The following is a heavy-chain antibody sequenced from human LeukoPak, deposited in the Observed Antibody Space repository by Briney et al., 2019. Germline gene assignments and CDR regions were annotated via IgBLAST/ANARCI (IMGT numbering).Heavy chain of an antibody. J-gene: IGHJ5*02. V-gene: IGHV4-59*08. Sequence: SETLSLTCTVSGGSITTYYWSWIRQPPGKGLEWIAYIYYTGSTNYNPSLKSRITISVDTSKNQVSLKLSSVTAADTAVYYCARGCSSTSYFQMNWFDPWGQGTLVTVSS. CDR1: GGSITTYY. CDR2: IYYTGST. D-gene: IGHD2-2*01. CDR3: ARGCSSTSYFQMNWFDP.